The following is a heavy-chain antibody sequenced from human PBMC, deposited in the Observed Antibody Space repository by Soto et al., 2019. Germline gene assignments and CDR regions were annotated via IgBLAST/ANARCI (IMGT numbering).Heavy chain of an antibody. CDR2: VRGDNGHT. CDR1: GYTFTTHG. J-gene: IGHJ5*02. V-gene: IGHV1-18*01. CDR3: ARDLGYCRSGTCYREWVDP. D-gene: IGHD2-15*01. Sequence: QVQLVQSGAEVKKPGASVKVSCKASGYTFTTHGISWVRQVPGQGLEWMGWVRGDNGHTNYAQSLQGRVTMTTDTSSITAYMELRSLRSADPAVPYWARDLGYCRSGTCYREWVDPWGQGTLVTFSS.